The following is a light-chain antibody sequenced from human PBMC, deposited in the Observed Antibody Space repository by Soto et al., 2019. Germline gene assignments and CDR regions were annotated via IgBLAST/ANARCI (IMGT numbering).Light chain of an antibody. V-gene: IGLV2-14*01. CDR3: SSYTSSNTPYV. J-gene: IGLJ1*01. Sequence: ALTQPASVSGSPGQSITISCTGSSSDVGAYNFVSWYQHHPGKAPKLILYEVTTRPSGVSSRFSGSKSGNTASLTISGLQADDEANYYCSSYTSSNTPYVFGTGTKVTVL. CDR1: SSDVGAYNF. CDR2: EVT.